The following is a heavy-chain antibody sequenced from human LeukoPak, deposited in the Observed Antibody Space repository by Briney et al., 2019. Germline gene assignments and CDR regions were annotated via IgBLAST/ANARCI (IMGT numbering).Heavy chain of an antibody. D-gene: IGHD1-26*01. CDR2: MNPNSGNT. V-gene: IGHV1-8*01. CDR3: ARGQVGATDNGIFQH. J-gene: IGHJ1*01. Sequence: ASVKVSRKASGYTFTSYDINWVRQATGQGLEWMGWMNPNSGNTGYAQKFQGRVTMTRNTSISTAYMELSSLRSEDTAVYYCARGQVGATDNGIFQHWGQGTLVTVSS. CDR1: GYTFTSYD.